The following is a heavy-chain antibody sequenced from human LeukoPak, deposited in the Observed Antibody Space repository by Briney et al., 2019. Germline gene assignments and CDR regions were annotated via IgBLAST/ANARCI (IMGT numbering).Heavy chain of an antibody. CDR1: GFTFSSYE. CDR3: ARTQSGITMIVDAFDI. D-gene: IGHD3-22*01. J-gene: IGHJ3*02. CDR2: ISSSGSTI. V-gene: IGHV3-48*03. Sequence: GGSLRLSCAASGFTFSSYEMNWVRQAPGKGLEWVSYISSSGSTIYYADSVKGRFTISRDNAKNSLYLQMNSLRAEDTAVYYCARTQSGITMIVDAFDIWGQGTMVTVSS.